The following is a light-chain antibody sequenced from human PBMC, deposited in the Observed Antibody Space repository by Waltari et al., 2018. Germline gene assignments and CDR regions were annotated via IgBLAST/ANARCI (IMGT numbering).Light chain of an antibody. CDR1: QSVLYTSNNKNY. Sequence: DIVMTQSPDSLAVSLGERAIINCKSSQSVLYTSNNKNYLAWYQQKPRQPPKLLIYWASTRESGVPDRFSGSGSGTDFTHTISSLQAEDVAVYYCQQYYSTPDVTFGQGTKVEIK. CDR3: QQYYSTPDVT. J-gene: IGKJ1*01. V-gene: IGKV4-1*01. CDR2: WAS.